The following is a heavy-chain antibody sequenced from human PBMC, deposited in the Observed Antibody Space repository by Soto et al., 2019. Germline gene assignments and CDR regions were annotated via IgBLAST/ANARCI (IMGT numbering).Heavy chain of an antibody. CDR2: ISYDGSNK. V-gene: IGHV3-30-3*01. CDR3: ARGTAGTWRYNWFDP. Sequence: GGSLRLSCAASGFTFSSYAMHWVRQAPGKGLEWVAVISYDGSNKYYADSVKGRFTISRDNSKNTLYLQMNSLRAEDTAVYYCARGTAGTWRYNWFDPWGQGTLVTVSS. D-gene: IGHD3-3*01. CDR1: GFTFSSYA. J-gene: IGHJ5*02.